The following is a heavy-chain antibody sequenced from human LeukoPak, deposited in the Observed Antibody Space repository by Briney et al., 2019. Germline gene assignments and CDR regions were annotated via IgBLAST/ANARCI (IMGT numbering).Heavy chain of an antibody. Sequence: SETLSLTRTVSGGSISSSSYYWGWIRQPPGKGLEWIGSIYYSGSTYYNPSLKSRVTISVDTSKNQFSLKLSSVTAADTAVHYCAIYDSNSNYWGQGTLVTVSS. V-gene: IGHV4-39*01. J-gene: IGHJ4*02. CDR2: IYYSGST. CDR1: GGSISSSSYY. CDR3: AIYDSNSNY. D-gene: IGHD1-7*01.